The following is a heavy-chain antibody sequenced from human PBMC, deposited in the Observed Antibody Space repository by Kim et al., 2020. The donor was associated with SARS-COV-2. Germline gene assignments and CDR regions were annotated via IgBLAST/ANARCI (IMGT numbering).Heavy chain of an antibody. CDR1: GGSISSYY. D-gene: IGHD3-9*01. CDR3: ARAGGLRYFEWLLGGFDY. CDR2: IYYSGST. Sequence: SETLSLTCTVPGGSISSYYWSWIRQPPGKGLEWIGYIYYSGSTSYNPSLKSRVTISVDTSKNQFSLKLSSVTAADTAVYYCARAGGLRYFEWLLGGFDYWGQGTLVTVSS. J-gene: IGHJ4*02. V-gene: IGHV4-59*01.